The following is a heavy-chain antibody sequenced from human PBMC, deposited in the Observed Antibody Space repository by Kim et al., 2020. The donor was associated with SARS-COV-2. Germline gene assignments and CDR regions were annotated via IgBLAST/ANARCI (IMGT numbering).Heavy chain of an antibody. CDR3: AKVLRVTTKTTGGDFFDF. CDR1: GFTFTTYT. D-gene: IGHD4-17*01. V-gene: IGHV3-23*01. CDR2: ISGGGGST. Sequence: GGSLRLSCVASGFTFTTYTMNWVRQAPGKGLEWVSGISGGGGSTYYADSVKGRFTISRDSSKNTLYLQMNSLRVEDTAVYYCAKVLRVTTKTTGGDFFDFWGQGTLVTVSS. J-gene: IGHJ4*02.